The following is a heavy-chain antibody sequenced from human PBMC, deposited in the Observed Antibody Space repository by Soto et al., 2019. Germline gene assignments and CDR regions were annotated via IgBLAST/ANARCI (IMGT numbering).Heavy chain of an antibody. CDR2: ISGSGGST. Sequence: EVQLLESGGGLVQPGGSLRLSCAASGFTFSSYAMSWVRQAPGKGLEWVSAISGSGGSTYYADSVKGRFTTSRDNSKNTLYLQMNSLRAEDTAVYYCAEDSHGDYGYYFDYWGQGTLVTVSS. D-gene: IGHD4-17*01. CDR1: GFTFSSYA. J-gene: IGHJ4*02. V-gene: IGHV3-23*01. CDR3: AEDSHGDYGYYFDY.